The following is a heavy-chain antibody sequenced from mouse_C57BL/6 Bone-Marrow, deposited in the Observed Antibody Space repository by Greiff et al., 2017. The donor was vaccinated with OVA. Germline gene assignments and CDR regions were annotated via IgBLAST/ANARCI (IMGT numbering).Heavy chain of an antibody. CDR2: IDPSDSYT. CDR3: ARRIFFYFDY. V-gene: IGHV1-50*01. J-gene: IGHJ2*01. Sequence: VKLQQPGAELVKPGASVKLSCKASGYTFTSYWMQWVKQRPGQGLEWIGEIDPSDSYTNYNQKFKGKATLTVDTSSSTAYMQLSSLTSEDSAVYDCARRIFFYFDYWGQGTTLTVSS. CDR1: GYTFTSYW.